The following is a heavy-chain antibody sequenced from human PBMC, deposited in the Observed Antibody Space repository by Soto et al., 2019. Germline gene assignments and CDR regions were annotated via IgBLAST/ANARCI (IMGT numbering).Heavy chain of an antibody. D-gene: IGHD3-22*01. V-gene: IGHV4-59*08. CDR2: IYYSGST. CDR1: GGSMSSCD. J-gene: IGHJ6*02. CDR3: ARHPSRRYYDSSGYYYPLVYGMDV. Sequence: SETLCLTCTGSGGSMSSCDWIGCRQPPGKRLEWIGYIYYSGSTNYNPSLKSRVTISVDTSKNQFSLKLSSVTAADTAVYYCARHPSRRYYDSSGYYYPLVYGMDVWGQGPTVT.